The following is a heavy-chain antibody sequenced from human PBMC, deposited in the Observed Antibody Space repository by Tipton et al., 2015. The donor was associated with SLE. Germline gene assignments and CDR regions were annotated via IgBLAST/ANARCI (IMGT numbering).Heavy chain of an antibody. CDR1: GGSISSYY. V-gene: IGHV4-59*08. D-gene: IGHD2-21*01. J-gene: IGHJ6*02. CDR3: ARGLLTWRGAIVGVDV. Sequence: TLSLTYTVSGGSISSYYWSWIRQPPGKGLEWIGYIYYRGSTNYNPSLKSRVTISVDTSKDQFSLKLTSVTAADTAVYYCARGLLTWRGAIVGVDVWGQGTTVNVSS. CDR2: IYYRGST.